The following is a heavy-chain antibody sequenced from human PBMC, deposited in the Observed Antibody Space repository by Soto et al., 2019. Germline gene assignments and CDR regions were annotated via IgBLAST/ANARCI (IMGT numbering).Heavy chain of an antibody. CDR2: ISYDGSNK. V-gene: IGHV3-30*03. J-gene: IGHJ6*02. CDR3: ARGGNTALAYYFYGLDV. D-gene: IGHD5-18*01. CDR1: GFTFSSDG. Sequence: PGGSLRLSCAASGFTFSSDGMHWVRQAPGKGLEWVAVISYDGSNKYYADSVKGRFTISRDNSKNTLYLQMNSLRAEDTAVYYCARGGNTALAYYFYGLDVWGQGTTVTVSS.